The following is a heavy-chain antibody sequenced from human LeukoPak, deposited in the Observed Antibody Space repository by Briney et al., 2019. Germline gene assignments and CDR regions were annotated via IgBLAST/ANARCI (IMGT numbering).Heavy chain of an antibody. D-gene: IGHD1/OR15-1a*01. Sequence: TGGSLRLSCAASGFTFSDYYMSWFRQAPGKGLEWVSYISSSSTHTPYADSVKGRFTISRDNAKNTLYLQMNSLRDEDTALYYCARDLTTSDNWGQGTLVTVSS. CDR2: ISSSSTHT. CDR1: GFTFSDYY. V-gene: IGHV3-11*05. J-gene: IGHJ4*02. CDR3: ARDLTTSDN.